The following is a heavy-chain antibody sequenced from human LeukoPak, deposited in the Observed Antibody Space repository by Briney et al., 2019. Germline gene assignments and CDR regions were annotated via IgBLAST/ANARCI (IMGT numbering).Heavy chain of an antibody. Sequence: GGSLRLSCAASGFTFSGYAMSWVRQAPGKGLEWVSTISGGSSGSTYYADSVKGRFTISRDSSKNTLFLQMNSLRAEDTAVYYCAKAASRFWVCTGGSCSGYFFDYWGQGTLVTVSS. D-gene: IGHD2-15*01. V-gene: IGHV3-23*01. CDR3: AKAASRFWVCTGGSCSGYFFDY. CDR2: ISGGSSGST. J-gene: IGHJ4*02. CDR1: GFTFSGYA.